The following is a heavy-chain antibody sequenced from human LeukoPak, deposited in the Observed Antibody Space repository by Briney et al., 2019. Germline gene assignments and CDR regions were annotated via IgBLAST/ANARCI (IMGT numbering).Heavy chain of an antibody. CDR1: GFTVSNNY. V-gene: IGHV3-66*01. Sequence: GGSLRLSCAASGFTVSNNYMSWVRQAPGKGLEWVSVLYSGGSTYYAASVRGRFTISRDNSKNTLYLQMNSLRAEDTAVYYCARNLGCGGGSCNSGPRWGQGTLVTVSS. D-gene: IGHD2-15*01. J-gene: IGHJ1*01. CDR3: ARNLGCGGGSCNSGPR. CDR2: LYSGGST.